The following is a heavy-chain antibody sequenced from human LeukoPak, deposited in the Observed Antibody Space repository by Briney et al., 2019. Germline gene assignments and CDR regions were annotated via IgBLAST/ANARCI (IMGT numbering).Heavy chain of an antibody. Sequence: PGGSLRLSCAASGFIFDDYGMSWVRQAPGKGLEWVSGVNWNGGSTGYPDSVKGRFTISRDNAKSSLYLQMNSLRAEDTALYYCARDGYNSNGYYYYMDVWGKGTTVTVSS. V-gene: IGHV3-20*04. CDR1: GFIFDDYG. D-gene: IGHD5-24*01. J-gene: IGHJ6*03. CDR2: VNWNGGST. CDR3: ARDGYNSNGYYYYMDV.